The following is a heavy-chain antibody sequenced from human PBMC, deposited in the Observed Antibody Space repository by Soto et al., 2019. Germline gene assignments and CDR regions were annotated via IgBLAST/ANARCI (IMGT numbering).Heavy chain of an antibody. CDR3: ARETTREDSPGYYLDI. Sequence: QEQLVESGGGVAQPGTSLRLSCAASGFTFSDYAFHWVRQSPVKGLEWVALLSYDGSNNYYADSVKGRVSVSRDNSRNNLNMQLNSLSPEDTAMYYCARETTREDSPGYYLDIWGQGTMVTVSS. CDR2: LSYDGSNN. CDR1: GFTFSDYA. J-gene: IGHJ3*02. D-gene: IGHD3-9*01. V-gene: IGHV3-30-3*01.